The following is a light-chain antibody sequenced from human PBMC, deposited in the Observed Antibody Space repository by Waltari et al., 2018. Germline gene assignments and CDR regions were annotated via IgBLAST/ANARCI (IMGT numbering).Light chain of an antibody. Sequence: TINCKSSQSVLYSSDNKNYLAWYQQKPGQPPKLLIYWASTRESGVPDRFSGSGSGTDFTLTISSLQAEDVAVFYCQQYYSSPHTFGQGTKLEIK. CDR3: QQYYSSPHT. V-gene: IGKV4-1*01. J-gene: IGKJ2*01. CDR2: WAS. CDR1: QSVLYSSDNKNY.